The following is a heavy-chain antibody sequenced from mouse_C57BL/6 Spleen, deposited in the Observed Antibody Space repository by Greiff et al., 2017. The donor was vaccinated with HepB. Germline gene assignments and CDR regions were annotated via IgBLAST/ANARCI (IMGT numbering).Heavy chain of an antibody. Sequence: EVKLVESGGGLVKPGGSLKLSCAASGFTFSDYGMHWVRQAPEKGLEWVAYISSGSSTIYYADTVKGRFTISRDNAKNTLFLQMTSLRSEDTAMYYCARSTTVVAYMGNYFDYWGQGTTLTVSS. CDR2: ISSGSSTI. J-gene: IGHJ2*01. CDR3: ARSTTVVAYMGNYFDY. D-gene: IGHD1-1*01. V-gene: IGHV5-17*01. CDR1: GFTFSDYG.